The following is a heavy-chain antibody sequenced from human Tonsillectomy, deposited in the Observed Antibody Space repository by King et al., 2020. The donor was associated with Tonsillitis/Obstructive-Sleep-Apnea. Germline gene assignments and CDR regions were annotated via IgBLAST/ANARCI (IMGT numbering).Heavy chain of an antibody. D-gene: IGHD3-10*01. CDR3: AKPFYYYGSGKDIWAGDFDY. CDR2: ISYDGSNK. V-gene: IGHV3-30*18. J-gene: IGHJ4*02. Sequence: VQLVESGGGVVQPGRSLRLSCAASGFTFSSYGMHWVRQAPGKGLEWVAVISYDGSNKYYADSVKGRFTISRDNSKNTLYLQMNSLRAEDTDLYYCAKPFYYYGSGKDIWAGDFDYWGQGTLVTVSS. CDR1: GFTFSSYG.